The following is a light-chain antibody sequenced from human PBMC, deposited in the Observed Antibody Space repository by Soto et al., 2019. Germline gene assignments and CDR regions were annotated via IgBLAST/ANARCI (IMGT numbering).Light chain of an antibody. J-gene: IGKJ4*01. Sequence: DIQMTQSPSSLSASVGDRVTITCQASQDIKNYLNWYQKKSGKAPKLLIYDASDLETGVPSRFSGSGSGTDFNFTINSLQPEDIATYYCQQYDNLPLTFGGGTKLDIK. CDR1: QDIKNY. CDR2: DAS. CDR3: QQYDNLPLT. V-gene: IGKV1-33*01.